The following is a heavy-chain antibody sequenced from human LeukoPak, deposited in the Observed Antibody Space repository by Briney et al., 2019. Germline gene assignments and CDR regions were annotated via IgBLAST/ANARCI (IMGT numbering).Heavy chain of an antibody. D-gene: IGHD5-24*01. Sequence: GESLQISCQGSGYSFTSYWIGWVRQMPGKGLEWMGIIYPGDSDTRYSPSFQGQVTISADKSISTAYLQWSSLKASDTAMYYCAGVTGWLQFGNGWFDPWGQGTLVTVSS. CDR1: GYSFTSYW. J-gene: IGHJ5*02. V-gene: IGHV5-51*01. CDR3: AGVTGWLQFGNGWFDP. CDR2: IYPGDSDT.